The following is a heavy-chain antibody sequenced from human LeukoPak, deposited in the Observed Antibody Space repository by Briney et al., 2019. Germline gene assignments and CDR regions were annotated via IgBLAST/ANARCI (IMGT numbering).Heavy chain of an antibody. Sequence: GGSLRLSCAASGFTFSSYWMSWVRQAPGKGLEWVADIKQDGSEKYYVDSVKGRFTISRDNAKNSLYLQMNSLRAEDTAVYYCARELGTAAAGTTGFDYWGQGTLVTVSS. J-gene: IGHJ4*02. CDR3: ARELGTAAAGTTGFDY. CDR1: GFTFSSYW. V-gene: IGHV3-7*03. D-gene: IGHD6-13*01. CDR2: IKQDGSEK.